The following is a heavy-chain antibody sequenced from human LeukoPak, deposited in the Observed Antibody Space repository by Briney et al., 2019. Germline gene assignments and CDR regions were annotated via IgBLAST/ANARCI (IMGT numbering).Heavy chain of an antibody. CDR1: GGTFSSYA. J-gene: IGHJ4*02. D-gene: IGHD3-9*01. V-gene: IGHV1-8*02. Sequence: ASVKVSCKASGGTFSSYAISWVRQAPGQGLEWMGWMNPNSGNTGYAQKFQGRVTMTRNTSISTAYMELSSLRSEDTAVYYCAREGNYDILTGYHYWGQGTLVTVSS. CDR2: MNPNSGNT. CDR3: AREGNYDILTGYHY.